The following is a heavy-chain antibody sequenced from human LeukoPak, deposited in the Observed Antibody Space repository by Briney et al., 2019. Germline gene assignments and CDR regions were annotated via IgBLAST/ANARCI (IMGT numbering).Heavy chain of an antibody. D-gene: IGHD5-18*01. CDR2: INHSGST. Sequence: SETLSLTCAVYGESFSGYYWSWIRQPPGKGLEWIGEINHSGSTNYNPSLKSRVTISVDTSKNQFSLKLSSVTAADTAVYYCARNVDTAMGLGYWGQGTLVTVSS. V-gene: IGHV4-34*01. J-gene: IGHJ4*02. CDR1: GESFSGYY. CDR3: ARNVDTAMGLGY.